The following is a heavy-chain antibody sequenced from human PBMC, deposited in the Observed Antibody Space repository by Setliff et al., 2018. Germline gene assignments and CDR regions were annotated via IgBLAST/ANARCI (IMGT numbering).Heavy chain of an antibody. Sequence: PGGSLRLSCTVSGFTFTDHGMNWVRQAPGRGLEWVSYINNWGYSTYYADSVKGRFTISRDNSKSTLYLQMNSLRAEDTAVYFCAKAASPLFAINGVEYYFDSWGQGNLVTVSS. J-gene: IGHJ4*02. D-gene: IGHD3-3*01. CDR2: INNWGYST. V-gene: IGHV3-23*03. CDR1: GFTFTDHG. CDR3: AKAASPLFAINGVEYYFDS.